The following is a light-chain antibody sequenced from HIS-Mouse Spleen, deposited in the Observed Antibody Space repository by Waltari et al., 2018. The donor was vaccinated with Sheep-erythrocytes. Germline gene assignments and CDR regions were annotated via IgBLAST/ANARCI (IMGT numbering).Light chain of an antibody. Sequence: SSELTQDPAVSVALGQTVRITCQGTSLRSYYANRYQQKPGQAPVLVIYGKNNRPSGIPDRFSGSSSGNTASLTITGAQAEDEADYYCNSRDSSGNHWVFGGGTKLTVL. J-gene: IGLJ3*02. CDR1: SLRSYY. CDR3: NSRDSSGNHWV. V-gene: IGLV3-19*01. CDR2: GKN.